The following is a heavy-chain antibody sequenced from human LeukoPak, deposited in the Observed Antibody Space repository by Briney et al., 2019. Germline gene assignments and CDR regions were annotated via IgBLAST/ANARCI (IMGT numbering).Heavy chain of an antibody. Sequence: KPSETLSLTCAVYGGSCSAYYWSWIRQPPGKGLEWIGEINHRGSTNYNPPLKSRVTISVDTSKNQFSLNLSSMAAADTAVYYCARGRSSGWSSSIDYWGQGTLVTVSS. CDR1: GGSCSAYY. J-gene: IGHJ4*02. CDR2: INHRGST. D-gene: IGHD6-19*01. V-gene: IGHV4-34*01. CDR3: ARGRSSGWSSSIDY.